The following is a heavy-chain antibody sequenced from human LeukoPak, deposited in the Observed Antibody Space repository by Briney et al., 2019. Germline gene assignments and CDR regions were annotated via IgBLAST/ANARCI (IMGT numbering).Heavy chain of an antibody. CDR1: GATFNSYA. V-gene: IGHV1-69*05. CDR2: IIPIFGTA. J-gene: IGHJ5*02. D-gene: IGHD3-22*01. CDR3: ARDAYYYDSSGYYRQNWFDP. Sequence: GASVRVSCTASGATFNSYAISWGRQAPGQGLEWMGGIIPIFGTANYAQKFQGRVTITTDESTSTAYMELSSLRSEDTAVYYCARDAYYYDSSGYYRQNWFDPWGQGTLVTVSS.